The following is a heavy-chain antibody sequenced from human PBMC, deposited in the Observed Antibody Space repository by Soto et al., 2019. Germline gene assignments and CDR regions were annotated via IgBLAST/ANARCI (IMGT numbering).Heavy chain of an antibody. V-gene: IGHV4-34*01. D-gene: IGHD6-13*01. J-gene: IGHJ4*02. Sequence: SETLSLTCAVYGGSFSGYYWSWIRQPPGKRLEWIGEINHSGSTNYNPSLKSRVTISVDTSKNQFSLKLSSVTAADTAVYYCARGLRAAAGPFNQSGVQYYFDYWGQGTLVTVSS. CDR2: INHSGST. CDR3: ARGLRAAAGPFNQSGVQYYFDY. CDR1: GGSFSGYY.